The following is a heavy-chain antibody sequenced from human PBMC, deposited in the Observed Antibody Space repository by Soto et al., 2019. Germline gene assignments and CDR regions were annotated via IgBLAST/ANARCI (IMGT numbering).Heavy chain of an antibody. J-gene: IGHJ5*02. CDR3: ARDFWAIAVAGTWRFDP. CDR2: ISYDGSNK. V-gene: IGHV3-30-3*01. D-gene: IGHD6-19*01. CDR1: GFTFSSYA. Sequence: GGSLRLSCAASGFTFSSYAMHWVRQAPGKGLEWVAVISYDGSNKYYADSVKGRLTNSRDNSKNTLYLQMNSLRAEDTAVYYCARDFWAIAVAGTWRFDPWGQGTLVTVSS.